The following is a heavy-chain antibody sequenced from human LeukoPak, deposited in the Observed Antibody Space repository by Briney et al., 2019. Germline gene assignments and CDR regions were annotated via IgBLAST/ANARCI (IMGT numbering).Heavy chain of an antibody. Sequence: ETLSLTCTVSGGSISSSSYYWGWIRQPPGKGLEWIGSIYYSGSTYYNPSLKSRVTISVDTSKNQFSLKPSSVTAADTAVYYCARGRITAAGYYYYYGMDVWGQGTTVTVSS. CDR2: IYYSGST. V-gene: IGHV4-39*07. CDR1: GGSISSSSYY. D-gene: IGHD6-13*01. J-gene: IGHJ6*02. CDR3: ARGRITAAGYYYYYGMDV.